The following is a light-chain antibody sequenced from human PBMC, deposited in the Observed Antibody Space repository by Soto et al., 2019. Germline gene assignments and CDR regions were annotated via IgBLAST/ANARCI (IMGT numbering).Light chain of an antibody. V-gene: IGLV2-14*01. CDR1: SSDIGVYKY. CDR3: SSYASSSTVV. Sequence: QSALTQPASVSGSPGQSITISCTGISSDIGVYKYVSWYQQHPGKAPNLMIYEVSNRPSGVSNRFSGSKSGNTASLTISGLPAEDEADYYCSSYASSSTVVFGGGTKLTVL. CDR2: EVS. J-gene: IGLJ2*01.